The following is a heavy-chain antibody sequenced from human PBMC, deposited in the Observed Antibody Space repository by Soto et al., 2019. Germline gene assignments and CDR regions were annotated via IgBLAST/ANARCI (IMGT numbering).Heavy chain of an antibody. V-gene: IGHV4-30-2*01. CDR2: IYHSGTT. D-gene: IGHD3-16*01. CDR3: ARERYGGGEFDY. Sequence: SETLSLTCAVSGDSISRDGFSWNWIRQPPGKGLEWIAYIYHSGTTYYNPSLKSRVSISLDNSKNQISLKLSSVTAADTAVYYCARERYGGGEFDYWGQGALVTVSS. J-gene: IGHJ4*02. CDR1: GDSISRDGFS.